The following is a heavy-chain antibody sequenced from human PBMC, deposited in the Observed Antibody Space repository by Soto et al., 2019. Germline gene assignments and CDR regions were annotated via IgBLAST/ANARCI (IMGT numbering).Heavy chain of an antibody. CDR2: IIPIFGTA. J-gene: IGHJ6*02. CDR1: GGTFSSYA. D-gene: IGHD2-2*01. Sequence: QVQLVQSGAEVKKPGSSVKVSCKASGGTFSSYAISWVRQAPGQGLEWMGGIIPIFGTANYAQKFQGRVTITADESTSTAYMELSSLRSEDTAVYYCASPGGDCISTRCYPRNYYYGMDVWGQGTTVTVSS. CDR3: ASPGGDCISTRCYPRNYYYGMDV. V-gene: IGHV1-69*12.